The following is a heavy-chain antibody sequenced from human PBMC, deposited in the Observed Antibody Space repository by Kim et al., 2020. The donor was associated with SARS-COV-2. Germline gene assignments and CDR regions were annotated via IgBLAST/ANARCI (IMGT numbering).Heavy chain of an antibody. CDR3: ARDSGGTYYDFWSTGMNNWFDP. CDR2: ISSSSSYI. CDR1: GFTFSSYS. V-gene: IGHV3-21*01. D-gene: IGHD3-3*01. Sequence: GGSLRLSCAASGFTFSSYSMNWVRQAPGKGLEWVSSISSSSSYIYYADSVKGRFTISRDNAKNSLYLQMNSLRAEDTAVYYCARDSGGTYYDFWSTGMNNWFDPWGQGTLVTVSS. J-gene: IGHJ5*02.